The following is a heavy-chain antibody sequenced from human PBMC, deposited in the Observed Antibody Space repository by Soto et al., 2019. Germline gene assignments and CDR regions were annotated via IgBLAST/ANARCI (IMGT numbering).Heavy chain of an antibody. CDR1: GFTFSVYW. J-gene: IGHJ6*02. CDR3: ARGDITTQVVNYYGMDV. D-gene: IGHD1-1*01. Sequence: EVQLEESGGGLVQPGGSLRLSCAASGFTFSVYWMHWVRQAPGKGLVWVSRMKTDASSATYADSVKGRFTISRDNTKNTLYLQMDSLRPEDTAVYFCARGDITTQVVNYYGMDVWGQGTTVTVSS. V-gene: IGHV3-74*01. CDR2: MKTDASSA.